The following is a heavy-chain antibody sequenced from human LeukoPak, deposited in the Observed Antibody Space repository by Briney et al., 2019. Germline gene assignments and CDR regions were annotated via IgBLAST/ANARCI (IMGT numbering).Heavy chain of an antibody. CDR2: INHSGSA. J-gene: IGHJ3*02. V-gene: IGHV4-34*01. CDR3: ARDEGVAVAGRVGDAFDI. CDR1: GASFSDYY. D-gene: IGHD6-19*01. Sequence: SKTLSLTCAVYGASFSDYYWTWIRQPPGKGLEWIGEINHSGSANYNPSLKSRVTISVDKSKNHFFLQLSSVTAADTAVYYCARDEGVAVAGRVGDAFDIWGQGTMVTVSS.